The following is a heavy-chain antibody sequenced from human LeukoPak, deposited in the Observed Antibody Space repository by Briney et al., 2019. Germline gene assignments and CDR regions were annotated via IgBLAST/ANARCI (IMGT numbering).Heavy chain of an antibody. CDR2: IRYDGSNK. V-gene: IGHV3-30*02. Sequence: GGSLRLSCAASGFTFSSYGMHWVRQAPGKGLEWVAFIRYDGSNKYYADSVKGRFTISRDNSKNTLYLQMNSLRAEDTAVYYCAKSEALRFLEWLFGYWGQGTLVTVSS. J-gene: IGHJ4*02. CDR3: AKSEALRFLEWLFGY. CDR1: GFTFSSYG. D-gene: IGHD3-3*01.